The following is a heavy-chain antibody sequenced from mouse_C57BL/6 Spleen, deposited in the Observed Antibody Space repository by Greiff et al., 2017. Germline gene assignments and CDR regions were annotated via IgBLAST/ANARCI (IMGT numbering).Heavy chain of an antibody. V-gene: IGHV1-81*01. J-gene: IGHJ4*01. CDR3: ARYDYDAYAMDY. D-gene: IGHD2-4*01. CDR2: IYPRSGNT. Sequence: QVQLQQSGAELARPGASVKLSCKASGYTFTSSGISWVKQRTGQGLEWIGEIYPRSGNTYYNEKFKGKATLTADKSSSTAYMELRSLTSEDSAVYFCARYDYDAYAMDYWGQGTSVTVSS. CDR1: GYTFTSSG.